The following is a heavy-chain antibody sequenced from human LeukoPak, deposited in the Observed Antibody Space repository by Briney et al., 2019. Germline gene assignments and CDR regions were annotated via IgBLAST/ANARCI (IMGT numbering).Heavy chain of an antibody. D-gene: IGHD5-24*01. CDR3: ARCRMATNPADY. V-gene: IGHV4-34*01. CDR2: IDEKRRT. J-gene: IGHJ4*02. CDR1: GSFSDHS. Sequence: SETLSLTCAVYGSFSDHSWSWVRQPPGKGLEWIGEIDEKRRTSYSPSLTSRVTMSVDTSKNQFSLKLSSVTAADTAVYYCARCRMATNPADYWGQGTLVTVSS.